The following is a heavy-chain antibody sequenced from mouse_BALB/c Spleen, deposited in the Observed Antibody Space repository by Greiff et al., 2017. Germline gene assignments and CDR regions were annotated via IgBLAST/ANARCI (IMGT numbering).Heavy chain of an antibody. Sequence: VQLKESGPELVKPGASVKIPCKASGYTFTDYNMDWVKQSHGKSLEWIGDINPNNGGTIYNQKFKGKATLTVDKSSSTAYMELRSLTSEDTAVYYCARYYGAYWGQGTLVTVSA. CDR2: INPNNGGT. V-gene: IGHV1-18*01. CDR3: ARYYGAY. D-gene: IGHD1-1*01. CDR1: GYTFTDYN. J-gene: IGHJ3*01.